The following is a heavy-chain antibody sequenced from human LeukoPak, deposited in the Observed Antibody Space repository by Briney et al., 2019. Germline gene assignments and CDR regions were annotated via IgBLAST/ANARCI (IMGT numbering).Heavy chain of an antibody. CDR1: GGSISSYY. Sequence: PSETLSLTCTVSGGSISSYYWSWIRERPGKGLEWIGYIYYSGSTNYNPSLKSRVTISVDTSKNQFSLKLSSVTAADTAVYYCARAWYSSGCSDYWGQGTLVTVSS. V-gene: IGHV4-59*01. J-gene: IGHJ4*02. D-gene: IGHD6-19*01. CDR3: ARAWYSSGCSDY. CDR2: IYYSGST.